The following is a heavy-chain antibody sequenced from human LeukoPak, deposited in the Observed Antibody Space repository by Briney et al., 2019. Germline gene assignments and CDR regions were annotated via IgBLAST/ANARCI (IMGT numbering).Heavy chain of an antibody. Sequence: ASVKVSCKVSGYTLTELSMHWVRQAPGKGLEWMGGFDPEDGETIYAQEFQGRVTMTEDTSTDTAYMELSSLRSEDTAVYYCATYNVDTLYFDYWGQGTLVTVSS. V-gene: IGHV1-24*01. CDR1: GYTLTELS. J-gene: IGHJ4*02. CDR3: ATYNVDTLYFDY. D-gene: IGHD5-18*01. CDR2: FDPEDGET.